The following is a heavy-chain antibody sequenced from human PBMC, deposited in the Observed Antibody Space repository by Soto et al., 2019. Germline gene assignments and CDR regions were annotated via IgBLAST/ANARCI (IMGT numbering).Heavy chain of an antibody. CDR2: IGTAGDT. Sequence: GRSLRLSCAASGFTFSSYDMHWVRQATGKGLEWVSAIGTAGDTYYPGSVKGRFTISRENAKNSLYLQMNSLRAEDTAVYYCARVYASQYYYYYGMDVWGQGTTVTVSS. V-gene: IGHV3-13*01. CDR1: GFTFSSYD. D-gene: IGHD3-10*01. CDR3: ARVYASQYYYYYGMDV. J-gene: IGHJ6*02.